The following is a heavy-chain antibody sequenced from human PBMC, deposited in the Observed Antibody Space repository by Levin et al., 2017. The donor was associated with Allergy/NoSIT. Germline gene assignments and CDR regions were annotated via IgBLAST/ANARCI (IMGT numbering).Heavy chain of an antibody. Sequence: GSVKVSCTASGFTFGDYAMSWFRQAPGKGLEWVGFIRSKAYGGTTEYAASVKGRFTISRDDSKSIAYLQMNSLKTEDTAVYYCTRDRNWNYAVSYWGQGTLVTVSS. CDR3: TRDRNWNYAVSY. D-gene: IGHD1-7*01. J-gene: IGHJ4*02. CDR1: GFTFGDYA. V-gene: IGHV3-49*03. CDR2: IRSKAYGGTT.